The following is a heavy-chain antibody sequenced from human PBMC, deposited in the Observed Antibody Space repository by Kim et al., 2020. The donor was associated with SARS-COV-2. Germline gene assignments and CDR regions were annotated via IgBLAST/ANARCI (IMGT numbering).Heavy chain of an antibody. D-gene: IGHD2-21*01. CDR2: ITHDGSEK. Sequence: GGSLRLSCAASGFTFSNSGMSWVRQAPGKGLEWVAVITHDGSEKYYVDSVKGRFTISRDNANNSLYLQMNSLRPEDTAVYNCARAYFWGQGTLVTVSS. J-gene: IGHJ4*02. V-gene: IGHV3-7*01. CDR3: ARAYF. CDR1: GFTFSNSG.